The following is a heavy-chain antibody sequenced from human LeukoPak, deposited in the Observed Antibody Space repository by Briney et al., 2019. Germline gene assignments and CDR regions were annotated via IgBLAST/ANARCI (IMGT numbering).Heavy chain of an antibody. D-gene: IGHD6-6*01. CDR3: AREQAARDCGFDY. CDR2: ISTNGGST. J-gene: IGHJ4*02. Sequence: GGSLRLSCAASGSTFSSYPMHWVRQAPGKGLEYVSGISTNGGSTYYANSVKGRFTLSRDNSKNTLYLHMGSLGAEDMAVYYCAREQAARDCGFDYWGQGTLVTVSS. CDR1: GSTFSSYP. V-gene: IGHV3-64*01.